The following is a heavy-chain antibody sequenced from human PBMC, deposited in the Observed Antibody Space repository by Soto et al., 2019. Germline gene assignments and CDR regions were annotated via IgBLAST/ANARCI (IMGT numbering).Heavy chain of an antibody. CDR2: INPNSGGT. D-gene: IGHD6-19*01. V-gene: IGHV1-2*04. CDR3: ARESIAVAGYYFDY. J-gene: IGHJ4*02. Sequence: QVQLVQSGAEVKKPGASVKVSCKASGYTFTGYYMHWVRQAPGQGLEWMGWINPNSGGTNYAQKFQCCVTMTRDTSISTAYMELSRLRSDDTAVYYCARESIAVAGYYFDYWGQGTLVTVSS. CDR1: GYTFTGYY.